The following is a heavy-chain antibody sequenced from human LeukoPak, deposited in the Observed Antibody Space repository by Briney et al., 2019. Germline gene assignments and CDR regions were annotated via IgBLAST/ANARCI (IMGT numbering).Heavy chain of an antibody. CDR1: GYTFTSYG. D-gene: IGHD6-13*01. J-gene: IGHJ4*02. CDR3: ATAIAAAAPAGY. Sequence: ASVKVSCKASGYTFTSYGISWVRQAPGQGLEWMGWISAYNGNTNYAQKLQGRVTMTTDTSTRTGYMELRSLRSDDTAVYYCATAIAAAAPAGYWGQGTLVTVSS. V-gene: IGHV1-18*01. CDR2: ISAYNGNT.